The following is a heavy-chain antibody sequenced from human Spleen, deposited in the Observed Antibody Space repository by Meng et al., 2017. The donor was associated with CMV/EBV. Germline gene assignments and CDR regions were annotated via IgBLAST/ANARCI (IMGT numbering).Heavy chain of an antibody. V-gene: IGHV1-2*02. Sequence: ASVMVSCKASGYTFTGYYMHWVRQAPGQGLEWMGWINPNRGDTTYAQKFQGRVTMTRATSINTGYMELTRLTSDDTAVYYCARDNNWGPDYWGQGTLVTVSS. CDR1: GYTFTGYY. CDR3: ARDNNWGPDY. CDR2: INPNRGDT. D-gene: IGHD7-27*01. J-gene: IGHJ4*02.